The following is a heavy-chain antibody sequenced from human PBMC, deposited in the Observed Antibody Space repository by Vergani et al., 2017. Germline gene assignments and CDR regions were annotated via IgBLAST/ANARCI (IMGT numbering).Heavy chain of an antibody. D-gene: IGHD1-26*01. V-gene: IGHV3-23*01. CDR1: GFTFSTYA. CDR2: LTAGGGSP. Sequence: EVQLLESGGSLKQPGGSVRLSCAASGFTFSTYAMHWVRQAPGKGREWVSALTAGGGSPYHAVSFKGRFFISRDNSRDTLYLQMNSLRPEDTATYYCVRDAGSYENFFDSWGQEALVTVSS. J-gene: IGHJ4*02. CDR3: VRDAGSYENFFDS.